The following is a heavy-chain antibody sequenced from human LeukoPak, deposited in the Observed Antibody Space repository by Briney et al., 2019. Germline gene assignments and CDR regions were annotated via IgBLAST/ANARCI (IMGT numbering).Heavy chain of an antibody. CDR2: IYYSGST. CDR1: GGSISSSNYY. Sequence: PSETLSLTCTVSGGSISSSNYYWGWIRQPPAKGLEWIGTIYYSGSTYYNPSLKSRITISVDTSKNQFSLKMRSVTAADTAVYYCARPTSKLGSFDYWGQGTLVTVSS. D-gene: IGHD2/OR15-2a*01. V-gene: IGHV4-39*01. J-gene: IGHJ4*02. CDR3: ARPTSKLGSFDY.